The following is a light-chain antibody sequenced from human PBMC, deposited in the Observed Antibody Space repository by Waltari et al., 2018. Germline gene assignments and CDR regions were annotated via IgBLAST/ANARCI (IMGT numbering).Light chain of an antibody. V-gene: IGLV2-14*03. CDR1: GSAIDDSDF. J-gene: IGLJ3*02. Sequence: QSALTQPASVSGSPGQSITISCTGIGSAIDDSDFVSWYQHQQGKAPRVIIYDVTNRPSGISHRFSASKSANSASLTISGLQPEYEGDYYCTSQALDGVVLFGGGTQVTV. CDR3: TSQALDGVVL. CDR2: DVT.